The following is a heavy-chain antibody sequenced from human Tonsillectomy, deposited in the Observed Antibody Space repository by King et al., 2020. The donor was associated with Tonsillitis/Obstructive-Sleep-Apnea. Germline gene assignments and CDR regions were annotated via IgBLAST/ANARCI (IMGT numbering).Heavy chain of an antibody. Sequence: TLKESGPVLVKPTETLTLTCTVSGFSLSNARMGVSWIRQPPGKALEWLAHIFSNDEKSYSTSLKSRLTISKDTSKSQVVLTMTNMDPVDTATYYCSRINGRFGELLHDTYFDYWGQGTLVTVSS. J-gene: IGHJ4*02. V-gene: IGHV2-26*01. CDR2: IFSNDEK. CDR1: GFSLSNARMG. D-gene: IGHD3-10*01. CDR3: SRINGRFGELLHDTYFDY.